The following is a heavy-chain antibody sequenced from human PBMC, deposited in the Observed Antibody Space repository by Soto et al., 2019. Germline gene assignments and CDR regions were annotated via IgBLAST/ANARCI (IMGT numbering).Heavy chain of an antibody. CDR1: SGSIISSSW. J-gene: IGHJ6*03. Sequence: QVQLQESGPGLVKPSGTLSLTCAVSSGSIISSSWWSWVRQSPGEGLEWIGEIHHSGTTNYNPSLKSRVLISADRSKNQFSLELICVTGADTAIYYCASQGGFYMNVWGKGTTVTV. CDR3: ASQGGFYMNV. V-gene: IGHV4-4*02. CDR2: IHHSGTT. D-gene: IGHD3-16*01.